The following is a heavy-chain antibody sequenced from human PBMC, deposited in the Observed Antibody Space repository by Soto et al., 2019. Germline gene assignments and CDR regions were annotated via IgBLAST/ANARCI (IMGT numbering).Heavy chain of an antibody. J-gene: IGHJ4*02. V-gene: IGHV4-61*01. D-gene: IGHD3-22*01. CDR3: ARADYYDSSGYRGVFDY. Sequence: QVQLQESGPGLVKPSETLSLTCTVSGGSVSSGSYYWSWIRQPPGKGLEWIGYIYYSGSTNYNPPLKSRVTISVDTSKNQFSLKLSSVTAADTAVYYCARADYYDSSGYRGVFDYWGQGTLVTVSS. CDR1: GGSVSSGSYY. CDR2: IYYSGST.